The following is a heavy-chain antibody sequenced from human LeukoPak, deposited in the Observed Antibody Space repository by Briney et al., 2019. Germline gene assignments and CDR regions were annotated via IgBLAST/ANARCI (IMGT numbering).Heavy chain of an antibody. J-gene: IGHJ4*02. D-gene: IGHD6-13*01. CDR1: GFSFRTFW. V-gene: IGHV3-7*01. CDR2: INGDGSVA. CDR3: ATTADTAAGPY. Sequence: GGSLRLSCAASGFSFRTFWMTWVRQAPGNGLEWVANINGDGSVAFYGDSVKGRFTISRDNAKNSLYLQMNSLRDEDIGVYYCATTADTAAGPYWGQGALVTVSS.